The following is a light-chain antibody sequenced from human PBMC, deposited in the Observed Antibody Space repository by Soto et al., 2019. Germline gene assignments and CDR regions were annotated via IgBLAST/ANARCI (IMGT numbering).Light chain of an antibody. J-gene: IGLJ1*01. V-gene: IGLV1-40*01. CDR1: SSNIGASYD. CDR3: QSYDSSLSGYV. CDR2: GNN. Sequence: QPVLTQPPSVSGAPGQWVTISCTGSSSNIGASYDVYWYQQLPGTAPKLLIYGNNNRPSGVPDRFSGSKSGTSASLAITGLQSQDEADYYCQSYDSSLSGYVFGTGTKLTVL.